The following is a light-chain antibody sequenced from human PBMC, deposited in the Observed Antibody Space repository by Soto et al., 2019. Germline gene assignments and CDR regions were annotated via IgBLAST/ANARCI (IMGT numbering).Light chain of an antibody. Sequence: NFMLTQPHSVSESPGKTVTISCTRSSGSIASNYEQWYQQRPGSAPTTVIYEDNQRPSGVPDRFSGSIDSSSNSASLTISGLKTEDEADYYCQSYDSSNHGVFGGGTKVTVL. J-gene: IGLJ2*01. CDR1: SGSIASNY. V-gene: IGLV6-57*04. CDR3: QSYDSSNHGV. CDR2: EDN.